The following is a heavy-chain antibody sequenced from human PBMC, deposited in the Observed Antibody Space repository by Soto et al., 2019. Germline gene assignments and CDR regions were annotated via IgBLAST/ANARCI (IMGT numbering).Heavy chain of an antibody. CDR1: GFTFSSYA. J-gene: IGHJ4*02. Sequence: GGSLRLSCAASGFTFSSYAMSWVRQAPGKGLEWVSAISGSGGSTYYADSVKGRFTNSRDNSKNTLYLQMNSLRAEDTAVYYCAKDTMIVVVPNFDYWGQGTLVTVSS. CDR2: ISGSGGST. D-gene: IGHD3-22*01. CDR3: AKDTMIVVVPNFDY. V-gene: IGHV3-23*01.